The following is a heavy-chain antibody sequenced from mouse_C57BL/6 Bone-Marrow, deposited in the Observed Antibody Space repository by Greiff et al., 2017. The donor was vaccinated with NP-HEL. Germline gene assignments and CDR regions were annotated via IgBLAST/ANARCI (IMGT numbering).Heavy chain of an antibody. CDR2: IWSGGST. J-gene: IGHJ3*01. D-gene: IGHD4-1*01. CDR1: GFSLTSYG. Sequence: QVQLQQSGPGLVQPSQSLSITCTVSGFSLTSYGVHWVRQSPGKGLEWLGVIWSGGSTDYNAAFISRLSISKDNSKSRVFFKMNSLQADDTAIYYCARNSLLTSWFAYWGQGTLVTVSA. CDR3: ARNSLLTSWFAY. V-gene: IGHV2-2*01.